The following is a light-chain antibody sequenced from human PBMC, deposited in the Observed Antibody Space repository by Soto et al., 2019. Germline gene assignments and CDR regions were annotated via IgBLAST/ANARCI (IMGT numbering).Light chain of an antibody. J-gene: IGLJ1*01. CDR2: SDD. CDR3: AAWDDSLSGYV. Sequence: QSGVAQPSSAAWASWHGVTISCSGRISNIGSKTLKCYQQFPGTAPQLLIYSDDQRPSGVPDRFSGSKSGTSASLAISGLQAEDEADYYCAAWDDSLSGYVFGTGTKVTVL. V-gene: IGLV1-44*01. CDR1: ISNIGSKT.